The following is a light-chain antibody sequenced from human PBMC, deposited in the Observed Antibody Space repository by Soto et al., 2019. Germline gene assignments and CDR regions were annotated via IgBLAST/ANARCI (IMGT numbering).Light chain of an antibody. V-gene: IGLV1-44*01. CDR2: STD. J-gene: IGLJ3*02. CDR3: GSWDVSMTGWV. CDR1: TSIMGGKT. Sequence: QSVLTQPPSTSGTPGQRVTISCSGATSIMGGKTVSWYQLLPGTAPKLLIYSTDQRPSGVPDRFSGSKSGTSASLAISGLQSEDEAHYYCGSWDVSMTGWVFGGGTKLTVL.